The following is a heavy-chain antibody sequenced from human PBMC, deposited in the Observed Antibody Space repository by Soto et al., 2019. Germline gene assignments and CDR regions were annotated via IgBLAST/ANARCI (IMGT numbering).Heavy chain of an antibody. CDR1: GGSISSSSYY. D-gene: IGHD4-17*01. Sequence: PSETLSLTCTVSGGSISSSSYYWGWIRQPPGKGLEWIGSIYYSGSTYYNPSLKSRVTISVDTSKNQFSLKLSSVTAADTAVYYCARVLNADYGDYGDFDYWGQGTLVTVSS. J-gene: IGHJ4*02. V-gene: IGHV4-39*01. CDR3: ARVLNADYGDYGDFDY. CDR2: IYYSGST.